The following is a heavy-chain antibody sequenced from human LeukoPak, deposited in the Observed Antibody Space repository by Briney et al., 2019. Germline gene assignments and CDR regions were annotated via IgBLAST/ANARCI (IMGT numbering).Heavy chain of an antibody. Sequence: GGSLRLSCAASGFTFSSYDMHWVRQAPGKGLEWVALIRYDGSNKYYADSVKGRFTISRDNSKNTLYLQMNSLGAGDTAVYYCATYDILTGYRRPDYWGQGTLVTVSS. D-gene: IGHD3-9*01. J-gene: IGHJ4*02. V-gene: IGHV3-30*02. CDR3: ATYDILTGYRRPDY. CDR2: IRYDGSNK. CDR1: GFTFSSYD.